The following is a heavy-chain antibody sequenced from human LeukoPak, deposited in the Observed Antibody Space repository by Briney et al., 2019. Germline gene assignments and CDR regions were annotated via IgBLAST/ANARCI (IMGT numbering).Heavy chain of an antibody. V-gene: IGHV1-69*13. D-gene: IGHD3-10*01. CDR1: GGTFSSYA. CDR3: ARVRGWFGELLYFDY. J-gene: IGHJ4*02. CDR2: IIPIFGTA. Sequence: GASVKVSCKASGGTFSSYAISWVRQAPGQGLEWMGGIIPIFGTANYAQKFQGRVTITADESTSTAYMELSRLRSDDTAVYYCARVRGWFGELLYFDYWGQGTLVTVSS.